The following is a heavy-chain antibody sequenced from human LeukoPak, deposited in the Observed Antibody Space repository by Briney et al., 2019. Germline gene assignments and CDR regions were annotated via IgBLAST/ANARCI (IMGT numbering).Heavy chain of an antibody. CDR2: ISYDGSNK. D-gene: IGHD3-10*01. CDR3: AKDGEGYGSGSYYPDY. CDR1: GFTFSSYG. J-gene: IGHJ4*02. Sequence: GRSLRLSCAASGFTFSSYGMHWVRQAPGKGLEWVAVISYDGSNKYYADSEKGRFTISRDNSKNTLYLQMNSLRAEDTAVYYCAKDGEGYGSGSYYPDYWGQGTLVTVSS. V-gene: IGHV3-30*18.